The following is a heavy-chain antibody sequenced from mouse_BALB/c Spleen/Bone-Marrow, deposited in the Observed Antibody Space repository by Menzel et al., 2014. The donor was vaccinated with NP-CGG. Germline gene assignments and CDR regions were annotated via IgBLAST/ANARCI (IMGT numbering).Heavy chain of an antibody. CDR3: ARGKTYAMDY. Sequence: ESGPELVRPGASVKMSCKASGYTFTSYVMHWVKQKPGQGLEWIGYINPNNDGTKYNERFKGKATLTSDKSSSTAYMGLSSLTSEDSAVYYCARGKTYAMDYWGQGTSVTVSS. D-gene: IGHD2-1*01. CDR1: GYTFTSYV. V-gene: IGHV1-14*01. CDR2: INPNNDGT. J-gene: IGHJ4*01.